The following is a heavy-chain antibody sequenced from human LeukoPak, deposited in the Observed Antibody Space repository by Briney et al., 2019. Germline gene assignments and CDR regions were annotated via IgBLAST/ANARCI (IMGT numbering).Heavy chain of an antibody. CDR1: GGSISSDGYY. Sequence: PSETLSLTCTVSGGSISSDGYYWTWIRQHPGKGLEWIGYIYYSGSTYYNPSLKSRLFISADTSENQFSLRRRSVTAADTAVYYCARVVTMVGMDVWGQGTTVTVSS. CDR3: ARVVTMVGMDV. D-gene: IGHD3-10*01. J-gene: IGHJ6*02. V-gene: IGHV4-31*03. CDR2: IYYSGST.